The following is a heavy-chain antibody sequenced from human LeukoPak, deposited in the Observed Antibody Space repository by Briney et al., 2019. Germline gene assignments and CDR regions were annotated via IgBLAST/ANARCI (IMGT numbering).Heavy chain of an antibody. V-gene: IGHV3-43*02. CDR2: ISGDGGST. J-gene: IGHJ6*03. CDR1: GFTFDDYA. Sequence: GGSLRLSCAASGFTFDDYAVHWVRQAPGKGLEWVSLISGDGGSTYYADSVKGRFTISRDNSKNSLYLQMNSLRTEDTALYYCAVGLGPYMDVWGKGTTVTVSS. D-gene: IGHD6-19*01. CDR3: AVGLGPYMDV.